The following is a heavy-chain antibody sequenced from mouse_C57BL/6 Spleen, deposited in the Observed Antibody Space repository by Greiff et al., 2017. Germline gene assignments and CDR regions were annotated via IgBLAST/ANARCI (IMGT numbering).Heavy chain of an antibody. CDR2: INYDVSST. D-gene: IGHD1-1*01. Sequence: EVKLVGSEGGLVQPGSSMKLSCTASGFTFRDSYMAWVRQVPEKGLEWVANINYDVSSTYYLDSLKSRFILSRDNAKNILYLQMSSLKSEDTATYYCAREDYYGMDQAWFAYWGQGTLVTVSA. V-gene: IGHV5-16*01. CDR1: GFTFRDSY. CDR3: AREDYYGMDQAWFAY. J-gene: IGHJ3*01.